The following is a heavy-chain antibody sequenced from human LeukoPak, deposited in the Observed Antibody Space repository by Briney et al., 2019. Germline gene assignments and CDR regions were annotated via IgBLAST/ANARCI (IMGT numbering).Heavy chain of an antibody. CDR2: ISGGST. V-gene: IGHV3-38-3*01. D-gene: IGHD1-14*01. J-gene: IGHJ3*02. Sequence: PGGSLRLSCAASGFTVSSNEMSWVRQAPGKGLEWVSSISGGSTYYADSRKGRFTISRDNAKNTLYLQMNSLRTDDTAVYFCATGRTPDAFDIWGQGTMVTVSS. CDR3: ATGRTPDAFDI. CDR1: GFTVSSNE.